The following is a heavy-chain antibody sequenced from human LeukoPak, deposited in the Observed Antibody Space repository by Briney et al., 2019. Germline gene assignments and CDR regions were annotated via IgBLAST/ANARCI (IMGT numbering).Heavy chain of an antibody. V-gene: IGHV3-30-3*01. D-gene: IGHD6-13*01. CDR2: ISYDGSNK. CDR1: GFTFSSYA. Sequence: PGGSLRLSCAVSGFTFSSYAIHCVRQAPGKGLEWVAVISYDGSNKYYADSVKGRFTLSRDNSKNMLYLQMNSLRPEDTAVYYCARRYSHTWYYFDYCGQGTLVTVSS. CDR3: ARRYSHTWYYFDY. J-gene: IGHJ4*02.